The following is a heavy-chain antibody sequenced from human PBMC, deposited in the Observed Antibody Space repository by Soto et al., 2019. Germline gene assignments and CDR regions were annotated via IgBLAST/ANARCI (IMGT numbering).Heavy chain of an antibody. CDR3: ARGCSGGSCYSGGADYYYYGMDV. V-gene: IGHV1-18*01. D-gene: IGHD2-15*01. CDR2: ISAYNGNT. Sequence: QVQLVQSGAEVKKPGASVKVSCKASGYTFTSYGISWVRQAPGQGRAWMGWISAYNGNTNYAQKLQGRVTMTTDTTTSTAYTELRSLRTNDAAVYYCARGCSGGSCYSGGADYYYYGMDVWGQGTTVTVSS. CDR1: GYTFTSYG. J-gene: IGHJ6*02.